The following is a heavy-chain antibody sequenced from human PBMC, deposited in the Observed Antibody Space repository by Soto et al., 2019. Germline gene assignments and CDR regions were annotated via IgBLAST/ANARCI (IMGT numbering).Heavy chain of an antibody. D-gene: IGHD6-19*01. CDR2: ISGSGGST. V-gene: IGHV3-23*01. CDR1: GFTFSSYA. J-gene: IGHJ4*02. Sequence: EVQLLESGGGLVQPGGSLRLSCAASGFTFSSYAMSWVRQAPGKGLEWVSAISGSGGSTYYADSVKGRFTISRDTSKNPLYLQMNSLRAEDTAVYYCAKHSEEAVAGDYWGQGTLVTLSS. CDR3: AKHSEEAVAGDY.